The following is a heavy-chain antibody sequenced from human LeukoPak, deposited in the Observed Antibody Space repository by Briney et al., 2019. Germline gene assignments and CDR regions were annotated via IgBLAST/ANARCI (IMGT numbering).Heavy chain of an antibody. CDR1: GFTFSRYA. D-gene: IGHD3-16*01. CDR2: IKQDGSDK. Sequence: GRSLRLSCEASGFTFSRYAMHWVRQAPGKGLEWVANIKQDGSDKYYVDSVKGRFTISRDNAKNSLYLQMNSLRAEDTAVYFCARDLLGPFDIWGQGTMVTVSS. CDR3: ARDLLGPFDI. J-gene: IGHJ3*02. V-gene: IGHV3-7*04.